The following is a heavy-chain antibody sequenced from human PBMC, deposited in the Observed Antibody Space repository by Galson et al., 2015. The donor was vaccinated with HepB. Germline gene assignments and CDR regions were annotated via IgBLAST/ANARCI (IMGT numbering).Heavy chain of an antibody. CDR2: ISGNGGST. V-gene: IGHV3-64*01. J-gene: IGHJ4*02. Sequence: SLRLSCAASGFIFSNNAMHWVRQAPGKGLEYVAAISGNGGSTYYANSVKGRFTISRENSKNTLYLQMGSLRPEDMATYYCAREGVTSSFFDYWGQGTLVTVSS. D-gene: IGHD3-10*01. CDR3: AREGVTSSFFDY. CDR1: GFIFSNNA.